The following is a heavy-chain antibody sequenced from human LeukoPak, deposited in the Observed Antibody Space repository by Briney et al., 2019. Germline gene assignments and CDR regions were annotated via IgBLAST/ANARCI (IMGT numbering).Heavy chain of an antibody. CDR3: ARGGPIAAASITDY. Sequence: PGGSLRLSCAASGFTFSSYWMHWVRQAPGKGLVWVSRINSDGSSTCYADSVKGRFTISRDNAKNTLYLQMNSLRAEDTAVYYCARGGPIAAASITDYWGQGTLVTVSS. J-gene: IGHJ4*02. CDR2: INSDGSST. D-gene: IGHD6-13*01. CDR1: GFTFSSYW. V-gene: IGHV3-74*01.